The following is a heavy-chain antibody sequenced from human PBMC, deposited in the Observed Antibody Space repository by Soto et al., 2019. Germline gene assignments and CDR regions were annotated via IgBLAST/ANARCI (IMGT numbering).Heavy chain of an antibody. J-gene: IGHJ6*02. Sequence: PSEPLSLTCTVSGGSISSYYLSWIRHHPGNGLEWIGYIYYSGITNYNPSLKSRVTISVDTSKNQFSLKLSSVTAADTAVYYCARYKSNDYYGMDVCGYGTTV. D-gene: IGHD1-20*01. CDR3: ARYKSNDYYGMDV. CDR2: IYYSGIT. V-gene: IGHV4-59*01. CDR1: GGSISSYY.